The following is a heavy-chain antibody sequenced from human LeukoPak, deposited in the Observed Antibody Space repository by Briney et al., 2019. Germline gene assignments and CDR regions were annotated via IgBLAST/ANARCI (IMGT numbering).Heavy chain of an antibody. CDR1: GGTSSSYA. CDR3: ARDRLPQWELPGRAFDY. D-gene: IGHD1-26*01. J-gene: IGHJ4*02. CDR2: IIPIFGTA. V-gene: IGHV1-69*13. Sequence: ASVKVSCKASGGTSSSYAISWVRQAPGQGLEWMGGIIPIFGTANYAQKFQGRVTITADESTSTAYMELSSLRSEDTAVYYCARDRLPQWELPGRAFDYWGQGTLVTVSS.